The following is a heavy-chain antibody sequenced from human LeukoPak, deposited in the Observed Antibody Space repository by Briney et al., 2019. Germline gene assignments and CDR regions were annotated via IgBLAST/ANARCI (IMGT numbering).Heavy chain of an antibody. CDR2: IKQDGSEK. D-gene: IGHD3-3*01. J-gene: IGHJ4*02. V-gene: IGHV3-7*01. Sequence: GGSLRLSCAASGFTFSSYWMSSVRQAPGKGLEWVANIKQDGSEKYYVDSVKGRFTISRDNAKNSLYLQMNSLRAEDTAVYYCARDHQGYYDFWSGYYAKNFDYWGQGTLVTVSS. CDR3: ARDHQGYYDFWSGYYAKNFDY. CDR1: GFTFSSYW.